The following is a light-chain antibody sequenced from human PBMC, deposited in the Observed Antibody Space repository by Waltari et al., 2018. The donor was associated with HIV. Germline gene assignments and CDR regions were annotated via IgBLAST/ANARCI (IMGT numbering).Light chain of an antibody. J-gene: IGKJ1*01. V-gene: IGKV1-39*01. CDR1: QNIRKY. CDR2: AAS. CDR3: QQSYSTPQT. Sequence: DIQMTQSPSSLSASVGDRVTITCRASQNIRKYLNGYQQKPGKTPELLVFAASNLQSGVPSRFRGSGSGTDFTLTISSLQREDFATYYCQQSYSTPQTFGQGTKVEIK.